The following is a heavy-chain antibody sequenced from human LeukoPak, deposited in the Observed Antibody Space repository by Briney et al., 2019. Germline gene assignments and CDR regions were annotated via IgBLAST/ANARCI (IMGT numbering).Heavy chain of an antibody. CDR1: GGSISSSSYY. J-gene: IGHJ5*02. D-gene: IGHD4-23*01. CDR3: ARHRFYGGNLNWFGP. V-gene: IGHV4-39*01. CDR2: MYYSGST. Sequence: SETLSLTCTVSGGSISSSSYYWGWIRQTPGKGLEWIGSMYYSGSTYYNPSLKSRVTISVDTSKNQFSLKLSSVTAADTAVYYCARHRFYGGNLNWFGPWGQGTLVTVSS.